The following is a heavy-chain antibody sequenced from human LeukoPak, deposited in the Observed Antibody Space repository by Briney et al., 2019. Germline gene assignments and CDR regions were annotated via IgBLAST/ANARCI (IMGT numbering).Heavy chain of an antibody. CDR2: ISGSGGST. CDR3: ARDEVGATFDY. CDR1: GFTFSSYA. D-gene: IGHD1-26*01. V-gene: IGHV3-23*01. J-gene: IGHJ4*02. Sequence: GGSLRLSCAASGFTFSSYAMSWVRQAPGKGLEWVSAISGSGGSTYYADSVKGRFTISRDNSKNTLCLQMNSLRAEDTAVYYCARDEVGATFDYWGQGTLATVSS.